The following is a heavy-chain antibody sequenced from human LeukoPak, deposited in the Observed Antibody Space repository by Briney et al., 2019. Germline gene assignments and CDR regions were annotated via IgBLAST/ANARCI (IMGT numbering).Heavy chain of an antibody. CDR3: AILHGYYDGSGYWVQ. D-gene: IGHD3-22*01. Sequence: GGSLRLSCAASGFTMGSYGMSWVGQAPRKGLEWVSFITPNADRTSYADSVEGRFTISRDNPRNTLYMQMNSLRDEDTAVYYCAILHGYYDGSGYWVQWGQGTLVTVSS. CDR1: GFTMGSYG. V-gene: IGHV3-23*01. J-gene: IGHJ1*01. CDR2: ITPNADRT.